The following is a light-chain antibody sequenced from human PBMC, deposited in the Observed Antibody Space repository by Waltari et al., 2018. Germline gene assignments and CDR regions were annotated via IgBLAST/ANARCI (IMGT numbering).Light chain of an antibody. CDR2: ENN. CDR3: QSYDSSLSAVL. Sequence: QSVLTQPPSVSGAPGQRVTISCTGSSSNIGRYYVQWYQQLPGTAPKLLIYENNKRPSGVSDRFSGSQSGSSASLTITGLQSEDEADYYCQSYDSSLSAVLFGGGTRLTVL. CDR1: SSNIGRYY. V-gene: IGLV1-40*01. J-gene: IGLJ2*01.